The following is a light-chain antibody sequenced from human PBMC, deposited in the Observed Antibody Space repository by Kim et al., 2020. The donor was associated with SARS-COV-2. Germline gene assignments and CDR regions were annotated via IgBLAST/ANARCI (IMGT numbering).Light chain of an antibody. V-gene: IGKV1-9*01. J-gene: IGKJ4*01. CDR3: RLRNSYPLT. Sequence: DIQLTQSPSFLSASVGDRVTITCRASQGISSYLAWYQQKPGKAPKLLIYAASTLQSGVPSRFSGSGSGTEFTLTISSLQPEDFATYVSRLRNSYPLTFAGGTKVHIK. CDR2: AAS. CDR1: QGISSY.